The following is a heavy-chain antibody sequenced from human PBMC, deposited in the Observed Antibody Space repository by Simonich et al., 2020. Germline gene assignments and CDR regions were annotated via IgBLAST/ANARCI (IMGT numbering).Heavy chain of an antibody. CDR3: ARTYGGSYYYFDY. D-gene: IGHD1-26*01. CDR1: GYTFTSYD. J-gene: IGHJ4*02. Sequence: QVQLVQSGAEVKKPGASVKVSCKASGYTFTSYDINWVRQATGQGLEWMGWRNPDRGNTGYAQKFQGRVTITRNTSISTAYMELSSLRSEDTAVYYCARTYGGSYYYFDYWGQGTLVTVSS. CDR2: RNPDRGNT. V-gene: IGHV1-8*03.